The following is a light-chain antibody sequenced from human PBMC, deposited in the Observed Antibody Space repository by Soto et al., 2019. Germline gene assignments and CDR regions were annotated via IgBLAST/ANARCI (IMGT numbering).Light chain of an antibody. Sequence: EIVLTQSPGTLSLSPCERATLSCRASQIFSSSYLAWYQQKPCHALRHLIYGDYSRATGITDMFSGSESGQDLNLTIRRLAPQDFAVYYCQQYGSPPLTFGQGTKVEIK. CDR3: QQYGSPPLT. CDR1: QIFSSSY. V-gene: IGKV3-20*01. CDR2: GDY. J-gene: IGKJ1*01.